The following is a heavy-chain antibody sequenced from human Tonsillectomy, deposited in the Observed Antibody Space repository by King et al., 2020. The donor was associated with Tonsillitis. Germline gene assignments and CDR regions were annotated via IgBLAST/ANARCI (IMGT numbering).Heavy chain of an antibody. CDR3: AKGAPGIAVAGSGAFDN. D-gene: IGHD6-19*01. Sequence: VQLVQSGGDLVQPGGSLRLSCAASGFTFSSYAMSWVRQAPGKGLEWVSTISGSGGSTYYADSVKGRFTISRDNSKNTLYLQMNSLRADDTAVYYCAKGAPGIAVAGSGAFDNWGQGNLVTVSS. V-gene: IGHV3-23*04. CDR1: GFTFSSYA. J-gene: IGHJ4*02. CDR2: ISGSGGST.